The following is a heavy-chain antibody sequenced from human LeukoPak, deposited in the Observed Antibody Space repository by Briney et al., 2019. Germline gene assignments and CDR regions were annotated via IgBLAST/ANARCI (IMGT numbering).Heavy chain of an antibody. Sequence: GGSLRLSCAASGFTFSSYWRNWAGQAPGKGLEWVASINHNGNVNYYVDSVKGRFTISRDNAKNSLYLQMSNLRAEDTAVYFCARGGGLDVWGQGATVTVSS. D-gene: IGHD3-16*01. CDR2: INHNGNVN. CDR3: ARGGGLDV. J-gene: IGHJ6*02. V-gene: IGHV3-7*03. CDR1: GFTFSSYW.